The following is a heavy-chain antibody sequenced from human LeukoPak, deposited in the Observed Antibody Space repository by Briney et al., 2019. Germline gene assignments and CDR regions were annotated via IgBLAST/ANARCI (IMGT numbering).Heavy chain of an antibody. J-gene: IGHJ4*02. CDR2: IWYDGSDK. D-gene: IGHD2-21*01. V-gene: IGHV3-33*08. CDR1: GFTFSTYA. CDR3: ATSDWDY. Sequence: GGSLRLSCAASGFTFSTYAMTWVRQAPGKGLEWVAIIWYDGSDKYYADSVKGRFTISRDNSKNTLYLQMNSLRAEDTAVYYCATSDWDYWGQGTLVTVSS.